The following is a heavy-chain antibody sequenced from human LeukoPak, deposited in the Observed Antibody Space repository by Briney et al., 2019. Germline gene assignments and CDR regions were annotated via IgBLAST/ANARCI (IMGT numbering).Heavy chain of an antibody. Sequence: SETLSLTCTVSGGSISTYYWSWIRQPPGKGLEWIGYIYYSGSTIYNPSLKSRVTISVDTAKNQFSLKLSSVTAADTAVYYCARGTYGDYVISAFDIWGQGTMVTVSS. CDR2: IYYSGST. CDR1: GGSISTYY. J-gene: IGHJ3*02. CDR3: ARGTYGDYVISAFDI. D-gene: IGHD4-17*01. V-gene: IGHV4-59*13.